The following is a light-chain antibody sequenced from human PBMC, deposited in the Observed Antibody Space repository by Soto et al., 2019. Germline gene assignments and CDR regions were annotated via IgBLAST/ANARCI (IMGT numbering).Light chain of an antibody. Sequence: EIVLTQSPGTLCLSPGERATLSCRASQSISSSYLAWYQQKPGQAPRLLSYGASSRATGIPDRFSGSGSGTDVTLSISRLEHEDFAVYHRQHYRRSIFTFGGGTKVEIK. V-gene: IGKV3-20*01. J-gene: IGKJ4*01. CDR2: GAS. CDR3: QHYRRSIFT. CDR1: QSISSSY.